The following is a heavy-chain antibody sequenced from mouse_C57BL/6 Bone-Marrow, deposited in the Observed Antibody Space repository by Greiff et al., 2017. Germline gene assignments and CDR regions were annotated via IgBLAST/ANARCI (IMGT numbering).Heavy chain of an antibody. CDR2: IYPGGGYT. CDR3: ARIWALYGFYAMDD. V-gene: IGHV1-63*01. Sequence: QVQLQQSGAELVRPGTSVKMSCKASGYTFTNYWIGWAKQRPGHGLEWIGDIYPGGGYTNYNEKFKGKATLTADKSSSTAYMQFSSLTSEDSAIYYCARIWALYGFYAMDDWGQGTSVTVSS. CDR1: GYTFTNYW. J-gene: IGHJ4*01. D-gene: IGHD1-2*01.